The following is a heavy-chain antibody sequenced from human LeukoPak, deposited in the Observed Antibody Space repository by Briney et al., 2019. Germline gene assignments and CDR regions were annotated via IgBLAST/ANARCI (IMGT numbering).Heavy chain of an antibody. CDR3: ARVTEYCSGGSCYTGDH. Sequence: GESLKISCAASGFMFSGYAMNWVRQAPGKGLEWVSTISFSGFRTYYADSVEGRFTISRDNSKITVYLQMSGLRAEDTAVYYCARVTEYCSGGSCYTGDHWGQGTLVTVSS. J-gene: IGHJ4*02. CDR2: ISFSGFRT. D-gene: IGHD2-15*01. V-gene: IGHV3-23*01. CDR1: GFMFSGYA.